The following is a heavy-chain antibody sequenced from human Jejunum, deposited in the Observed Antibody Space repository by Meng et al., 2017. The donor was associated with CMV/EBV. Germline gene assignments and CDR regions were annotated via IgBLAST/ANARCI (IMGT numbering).Heavy chain of an antibody. D-gene: IGHD1-26*01. J-gene: IGHJ4*02. V-gene: IGHV3-21*01. CDR2: ISAGSDYI. CDR1: GFAFSPYA. CDR3: ARDLVAATAPNN. Sequence: CAASGFAFSPYAMAWVRQAPGKGLEWVSSISAGSDYIYYADSVKGRFTVSRDNAKNSLYLQMNSLRAEDTAVYYCARDLVAATAPNNWGQGTLVTVSS.